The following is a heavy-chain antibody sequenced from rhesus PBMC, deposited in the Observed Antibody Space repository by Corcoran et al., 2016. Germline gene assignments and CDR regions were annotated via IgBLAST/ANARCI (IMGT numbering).Heavy chain of an antibody. CDR1: GGSISSNY. J-gene: IGHJ4*01. Sequence: QLQLQESGPGLVKPSETLSLTCPVSGGSISSNYWSWSRQPPGTGMEWIGRISGSGGSTDYNPSLKSRVTISTDTSKNQFSLKLSSVTAADTAVYYWARRSGSWYFDYWGQGVLVTVSS. CDR2: ISGSGGST. D-gene: IGHD6-25*01. CDR3: ARRSGSWYFDY. V-gene: IGHV4-173*01.